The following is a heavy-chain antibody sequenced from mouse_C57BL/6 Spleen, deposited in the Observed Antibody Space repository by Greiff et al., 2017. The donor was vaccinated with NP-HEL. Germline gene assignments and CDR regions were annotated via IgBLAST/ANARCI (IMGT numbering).Heavy chain of an antibody. CDR1: GYTFTSYG. V-gene: IGHV1-81*01. D-gene: IGHD2-1*01. Sequence: VHLVESGAELARPGASVKLSCKASGYTFTSYGISWVKQRTGQGLEWIGEIYPRSGNTYYNEKFKGKATLTADKSSSTAYMELRSLTSEDSAVYFCARDGNYFDYWGQGTTLTVSS. J-gene: IGHJ2*01. CDR3: ARDGNYFDY. CDR2: IYPRSGNT.